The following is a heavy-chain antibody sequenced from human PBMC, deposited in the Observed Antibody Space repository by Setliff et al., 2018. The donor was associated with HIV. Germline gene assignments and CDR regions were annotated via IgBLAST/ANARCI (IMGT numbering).Heavy chain of an antibody. V-gene: IGHV4-39*01. Sequence: SETLSLTCTVSGDSITSGHFYWGWIRQAPGKGLEWIGNILDGRVTFFNPSLRGRVTISVDASKNQVSLNLRSVTAADSAVYHCARPHSGRGGGAYFDPWGQGSRVTVSS. CDR1: GDSITSGHFY. CDR3: ARPHSGRGGGAYFDP. CDR2: ILDGRVT. J-gene: IGHJ5*02. D-gene: IGHD6-19*01.